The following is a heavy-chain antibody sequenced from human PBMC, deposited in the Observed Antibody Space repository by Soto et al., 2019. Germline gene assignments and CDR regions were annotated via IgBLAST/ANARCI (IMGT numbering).Heavy chain of an antibody. CDR3: ATQTYSYNWHR. D-gene: IGHD1-1*01. V-gene: IGHV4-4*02. J-gene: IGHJ5*02. Sequence: QVQLQESGPGLVKPSGTLSLTCGVSSGSISSSNWWSWVRQPPGRGLEWIGEISHGGKTNYNPSHESRVTMSLDKARNQYSLKLSSVTAADTAVYYCATQTYSYNWHRWGQGTLVTVSS. CDR1: SGSISSSNW. CDR2: ISHGGKT.